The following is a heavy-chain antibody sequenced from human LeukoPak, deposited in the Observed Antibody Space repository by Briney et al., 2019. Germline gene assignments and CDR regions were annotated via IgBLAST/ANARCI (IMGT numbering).Heavy chain of an antibody. CDR3: AKGEMATIVSGAFDI. CDR1: GFTFNDYA. V-gene: IGHV3-43*02. D-gene: IGHD5-24*01. CDR2: ISGGGGGT. J-gene: IGHJ3*02. Sequence: GGSLRLSCAASGFTFNDYAMHWVRQAPGEGLEWVSLISGGGGGTYYPDSVKGRFTISRDNSRNSLSLQMNSLRSEDTALYYCAKGEMATIVSGAFDIWGRGTMVTVSS.